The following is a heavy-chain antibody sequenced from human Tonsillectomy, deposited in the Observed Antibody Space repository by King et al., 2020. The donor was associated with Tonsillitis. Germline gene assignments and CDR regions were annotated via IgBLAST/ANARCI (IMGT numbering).Heavy chain of an antibody. J-gene: IGHJ4*02. D-gene: IGHD3-22*01. CDR3: AKDPGTMIVGDYGY. CDR2: ISYDGGSK. Sequence: VQLVESGGGVVQPGRSLRLSCAASGFTFSSYGMHWVRQAPGKGLEWVAFISYDGGSKHYADSVKGRFTISRDNSKNTLYLQMNSLRSEDTAVYYCAKDPGTMIVGDYGYWGQGTLVTVSS. V-gene: IGHV3-30*18. CDR1: GFTFSSYG.